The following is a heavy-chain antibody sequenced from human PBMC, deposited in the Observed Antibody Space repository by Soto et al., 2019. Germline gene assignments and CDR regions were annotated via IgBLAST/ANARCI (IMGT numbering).Heavy chain of an antibody. J-gene: IGHJ4*02. CDR1: GGSISSYY. V-gene: IGHV4-59*01. D-gene: IGHD6-13*01. CDR3: ARVSSWSCFDY. CDR2: IYYSGST. Sequence: SETLSVTCTVSGGSISSYYWSWIRQPPGKGLEWIRHIYYSGSTNYNPSLKSRVTISVDTSTSTVYMELSSLRSEDTAVYYCARVSSWSCFDYWGQGTLVTVSS.